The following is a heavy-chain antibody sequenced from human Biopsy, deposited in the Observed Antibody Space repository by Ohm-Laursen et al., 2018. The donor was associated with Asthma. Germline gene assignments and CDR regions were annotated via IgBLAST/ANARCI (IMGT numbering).Heavy chain of an antibody. CDR3: AHFKMSTSMAFDY. D-gene: IGHD5-24*01. J-gene: IGHJ4*02. V-gene: IGHV2-5*02. CDR2: TYWDADK. Sequence: STQTLTLTFSFSGFSLSTSGVGVGWIRQPPGKALDWLALTYWDADKRYSPSLKTRLTITKDTSNNQVVLTLTNADPVDTATYYCAHFKMSTSMAFDYWGPGTVVTVSS. CDR1: GFSLSTSGVG.